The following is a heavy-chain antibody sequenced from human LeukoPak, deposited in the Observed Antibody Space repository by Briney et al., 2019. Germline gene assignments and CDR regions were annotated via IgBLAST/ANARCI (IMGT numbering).Heavy chain of an antibody. CDR1: GFTFGSYA. J-gene: IGHJ4*02. D-gene: IGHD3-22*01. V-gene: IGHV3-23*01. Sequence: PGGTLRISCAASGFTFGSYAMSWVRQAPGKGLEWVSGICGRGHTTYHADSVRGRFNISRDNSKNTLYLQMNSLRVDDSAVYYCAKGGHYDSSGYSPFDYWGQGTLVTVSS. CDR3: AKGGHYDSSGYSPFDY. CDR2: ICGRGHTT.